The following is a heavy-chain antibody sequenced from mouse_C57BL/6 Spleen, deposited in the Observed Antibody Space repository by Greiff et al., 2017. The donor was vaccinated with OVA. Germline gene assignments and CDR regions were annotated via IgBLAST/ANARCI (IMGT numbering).Heavy chain of an antibody. CDR1: GYTFTDYE. D-gene: IGHD1-1*01. J-gene: IGHJ4*01. CDR2: IDPETGGT. V-gene: IGHV1-15*01. CDR3: TRGDYYGSSFYAMDY. Sequence: QVQLQQSGAELVRPGASVTLSCKASGYTFTDYEMHWVKQTPVHGLEWIGAIDPETGGTAYNQKFKGKAILTADKSSSTAYMELRSLTSEDSAVYYCTRGDYYGSSFYAMDYWGQGTSVTVSS.